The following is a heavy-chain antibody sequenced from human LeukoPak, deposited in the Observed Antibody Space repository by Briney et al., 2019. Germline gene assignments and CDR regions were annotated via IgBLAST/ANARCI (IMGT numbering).Heavy chain of an antibody. Sequence: GGSLRLSCAASGFTFSSYSMNWVRQAPGKGLEWVSSISSSSSYIYYADSVKGRFTISRDNAKNSLYLQLNSLRAEDTAVYYCPRDYWNHTEAVPLGFDPWGQGTLVTVSS. J-gene: IGHJ5*02. CDR2: ISSSSSYI. V-gene: IGHV3-21*01. CDR1: GFTFSSYS. CDR3: PRDYWNHTEAVPLGFDP. D-gene: IGHD1-1*01.